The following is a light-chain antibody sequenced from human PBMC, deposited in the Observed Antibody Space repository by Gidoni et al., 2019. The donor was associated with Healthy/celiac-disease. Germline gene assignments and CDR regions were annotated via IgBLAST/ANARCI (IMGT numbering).Light chain of an antibody. CDR3: QQYGSSPS. Sequence: EIVLTQSPGTLSLSPGERATLSCRASQSVSSSYLAWYQQKPGPAPRLLIYGASSRATGIPDRFSGSGSGTDFTLTISRLEPEDFAVYYCQQYGSSPSFGPGTKVDIK. CDR1: QSVSSSY. J-gene: IGKJ3*01. V-gene: IGKV3-20*01. CDR2: GAS.